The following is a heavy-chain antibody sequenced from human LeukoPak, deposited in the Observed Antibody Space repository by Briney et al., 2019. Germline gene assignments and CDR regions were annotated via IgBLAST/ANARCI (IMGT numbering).Heavy chain of an antibody. D-gene: IGHD3-3*01. CDR3: ARFLNYDFFSGYGDY. V-gene: IGHV5-51*01. Sequence: GASLQISCQGSGSRFTNYWIGWVRQMPGKGLEWMEIIYPGDSETRYSPSFQGQVTISADKSTSTAYLQWGSLKASDTAMYYCARFLNYDFFSGYGDYWGQGILVTVSS. J-gene: IGHJ4*02. CDR2: IYPGDSET. CDR1: GSRFTNYW.